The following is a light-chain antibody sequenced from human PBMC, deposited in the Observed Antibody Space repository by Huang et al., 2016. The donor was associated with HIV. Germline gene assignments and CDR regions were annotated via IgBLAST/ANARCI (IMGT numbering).Light chain of an antibody. CDR1: QSVTS. CDR2: GAS. CDR3: HQYNNLPSIT. V-gene: IGKV3-15*01. J-gene: IGKJ5*01. Sequence: EIVMTQSPATLSVSPGERATLSCRASQSVTSLAWYQQKPGQTPRLLIYGASTRATGIPARFIGSGSGTDFTLTISSLQSEDFAVYSCHQYNNLPSITFGQGTRLEIK.